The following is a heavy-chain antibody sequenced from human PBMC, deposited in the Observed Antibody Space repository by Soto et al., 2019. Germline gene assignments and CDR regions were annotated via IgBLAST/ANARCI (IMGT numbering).Heavy chain of an antibody. CDR2: ISGSGGST. V-gene: IGHV3-23*01. CDR3: AKVVVTIAVAGRFYCDY. J-gene: IGHJ4*02. D-gene: IGHD6-19*01. CDR1: GFIFSSYA. Sequence: EVQLLESGGGLVQPGGSLRLSCAASGFIFSSYAMSWVRQAPGKGLEWVSAISGSGGSTYYADSVKGRFTISRDNSKNTLYLQMNSLRAEDTAVYYCAKVVVTIAVAGRFYCDYWGQGTLVTVSS.